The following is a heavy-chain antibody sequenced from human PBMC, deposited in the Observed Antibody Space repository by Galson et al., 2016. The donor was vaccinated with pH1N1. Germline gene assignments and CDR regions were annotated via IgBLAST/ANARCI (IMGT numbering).Heavy chain of an antibody. J-gene: IGHJ6*02. V-gene: IGHV1-18*04. CDR2: ISAYTGNR. D-gene: IGHD1-26*01. CDR1: GYTFTSYG. CDR3: ARDGESMRGSYFNYYYYGMDV. Sequence: SVKVSCKASGYTFTSYGISWVRQAPGQGLEWMGWISAYTGNRNYAQKLQGRVTVTTDTSTSTAYMELRSLRSDDTAVYYCARDGESMRGSYFNYYYYGMDVWGQGTTVTVSS.